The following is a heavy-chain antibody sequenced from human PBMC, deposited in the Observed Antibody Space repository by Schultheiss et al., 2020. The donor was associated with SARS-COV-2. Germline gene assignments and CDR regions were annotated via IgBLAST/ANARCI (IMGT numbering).Heavy chain of an antibody. CDR3: ARDIAAAGIDY. V-gene: IGHV3-66*01. Sequence: GGSLRLSCAASGFTFSSYDMHWVRQATGKGLEWVSVIYSGGSTYYADSVKGRFTISRDNSKNTLYLQMNSLRAEDTAVYYCARDIAAAGIDYWGQGTLVTVSS. J-gene: IGHJ4*02. D-gene: IGHD6-13*01. CDR1: GFTFSSYD. CDR2: IYSGGST.